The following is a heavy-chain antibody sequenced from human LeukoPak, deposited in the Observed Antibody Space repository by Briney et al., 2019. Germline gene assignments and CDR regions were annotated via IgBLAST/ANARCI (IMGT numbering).Heavy chain of an antibody. J-gene: IGHJ5*02. CDR1: GGSFSSYY. Sequence: KPSETLSLTCAVYGGSFSSYYWSWVRQPAGKGLEWIGRIYTSGSTNYNPSLKSRVTMSVDTSKNQFSLKLSSVTAADTAVYYCARGRWLQFGWFDPWGQGTLVTVSS. CDR3: ARGRWLQFGWFDP. D-gene: IGHD5-24*01. CDR2: IYTSGST. V-gene: IGHV4-59*10.